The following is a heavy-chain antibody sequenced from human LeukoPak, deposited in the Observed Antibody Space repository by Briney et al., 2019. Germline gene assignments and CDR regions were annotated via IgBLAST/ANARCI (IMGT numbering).Heavy chain of an antibody. D-gene: IGHD3-10*01. CDR3: ANPGRVSGSYNPFDY. J-gene: IGHJ4*02. Sequence: GGSPRLSCAASGLTFSSYVMSWVRQTPGKGLEWASAISGSGDTTSYADSVKGRFTISRDNSKNTLYLQMNSLRAEDTAVYYCANPGRVSGSYNPFDYWGQGTLVTVSS. V-gene: IGHV3-23*01. CDR1: GLTFSSYV. CDR2: ISGSGDTT.